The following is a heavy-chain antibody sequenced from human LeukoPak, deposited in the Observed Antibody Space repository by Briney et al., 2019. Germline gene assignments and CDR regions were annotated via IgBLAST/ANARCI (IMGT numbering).Heavy chain of an antibody. CDR1: GGSISSGSYY. J-gene: IGHJ5*02. D-gene: IGHD3-22*01. V-gene: IGHV4-61*02. CDR3: ARVGPPDYYDSSGYRTA. Sequence: PSQTLSLTSTVSGGSISSGSYYWSSIRQPAGKGLEWIGRVYTSGSTIYNPSLKTELTISVETSKNQFSLRLTSLNSGDTPAISCARVGPPDYYDSSGYRTAWGQGTLVTVSS. CDR2: VYTSGST.